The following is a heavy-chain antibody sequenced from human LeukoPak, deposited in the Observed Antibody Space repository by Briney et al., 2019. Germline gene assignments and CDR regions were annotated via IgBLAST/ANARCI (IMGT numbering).Heavy chain of an antibody. Sequence: PGGSLRLSCAASGFTFSSYAMSWVRQAPGKGLEWVSAISGSGGSTYCADSVKGRFTISRDNSKNTLYLQMNSLRAEDTAVYYCAKSAPARHGRPYYFDYWGQGTLVTVSS. CDR2: ISGSGGST. CDR3: AKSAPARHGRPYYFDY. CDR1: GFTFSSYA. V-gene: IGHV3-23*01. J-gene: IGHJ4*02. D-gene: IGHD5-24*01.